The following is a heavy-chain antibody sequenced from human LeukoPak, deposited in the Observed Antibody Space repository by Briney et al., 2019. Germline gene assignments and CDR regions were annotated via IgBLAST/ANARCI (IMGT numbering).Heavy chain of an antibody. D-gene: IGHD3-22*01. J-gene: IGHJ3*02. CDR3: ARVTVPLTTKYYYDSSGYFDAFDI. V-gene: IGHV4-34*01. CDR1: GGSFSGYY. CDR2: INHSGST. Sequence: SETLSLTCAVYGGSFSGYYWSWIRQPPGKGLEWIGEINHSGSTNYNPSLKSRVTISVDTSKNQFSLKLSSVTAADTAVYYCARVTVPLTTKYYYDSSGYFDAFDIWGQGTMVTVSS.